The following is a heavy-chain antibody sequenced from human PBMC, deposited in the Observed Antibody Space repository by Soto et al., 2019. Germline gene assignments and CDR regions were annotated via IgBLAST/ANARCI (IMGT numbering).Heavy chain of an antibody. D-gene: IGHD2-15*01. Sequence: QVQLVQSGAEVKKPGASVKVSCKASGYTFTSYGISWVRQAPGQGLEWMGWISAYNGNTNYAQKLQGRVTMTTDTSTSTAYMELRSLRADDTAVYYCARDEPAATVAYYCDYRGKGTLVTVSS. CDR2: ISAYNGNT. CDR3: ARDEPAATVAYYCDY. J-gene: IGHJ4*02. V-gene: IGHV1-18*01. CDR1: GYTFTSYG.